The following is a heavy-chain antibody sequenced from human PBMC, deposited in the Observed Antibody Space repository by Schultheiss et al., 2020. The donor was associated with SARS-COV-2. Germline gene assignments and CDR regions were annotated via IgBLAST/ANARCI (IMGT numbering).Heavy chain of an antibody. V-gene: IGHV3-23*01. Sequence: GGSLRLSCAASGFTFSSYAMSWVRQAPGKGLEWVSAISGSGGSTYYADSVKGRFTISRDNSKNTLYLQMNSLRAEDTAVYYCARDGYSGSYHRYFDYWGQGTLVTVSS. CDR3: ARDGYSGSYHRYFDY. J-gene: IGHJ4*02. D-gene: IGHD1-26*01. CDR2: ISGSGGST. CDR1: GFTFSSYA.